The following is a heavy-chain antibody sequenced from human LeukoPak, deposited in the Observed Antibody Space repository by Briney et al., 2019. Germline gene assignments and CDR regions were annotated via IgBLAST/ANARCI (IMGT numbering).Heavy chain of an antibody. CDR1: GYTLTELS. Sequence: ASVKVSCKVSGYTLTELSMHWVRQAPGKGLEWMGGFDPEDGETIYAQKFQGRVTMTEDTSTDTAYMELSSLRSEDTAVYYCARGRNYYDSSGYYFRSLGYWGQGTLVTVSS. CDR2: FDPEDGET. D-gene: IGHD3-22*01. J-gene: IGHJ4*02. V-gene: IGHV1-24*01. CDR3: ARGRNYYDSSGYYFRSLGY.